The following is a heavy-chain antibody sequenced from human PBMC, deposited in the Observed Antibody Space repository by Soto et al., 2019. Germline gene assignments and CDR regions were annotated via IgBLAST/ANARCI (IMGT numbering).Heavy chain of an antibody. Sequence: NLSLTYTVSGGSISAGDYYWNWIRQPPGKGLEWIGYIYYTGTTKYNPSLKSRATLSVDTSKNRFSLNLTSVTAADSAVHYCARGYRFHPCG. CDR1: GGSISAGDYY. CDR3: ARGYRFHP. V-gene: IGHV4-30-4*01. CDR2: IYYTGTT. D-gene: IGHD5-18*01. J-gene: IGHJ5*02.